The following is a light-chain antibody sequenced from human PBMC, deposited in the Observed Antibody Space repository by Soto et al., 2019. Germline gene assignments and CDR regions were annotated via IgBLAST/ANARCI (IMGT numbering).Light chain of an antibody. CDR1: SSDIGGYNY. CDR3: SSYRSSIIPVV. V-gene: IGLV2-14*01. CDR2: GVS. J-gene: IGLJ2*01. Sequence: QSALTQPASVSGSPGQSITISCTGTSSDIGGYNYVSWYQQHPGKAPKLMIYGVSNRPSGVSGRFFGFKSGNTASLTISGLQPEDEADYYCSSYRSSIIPVVFGGGTKVTVL.